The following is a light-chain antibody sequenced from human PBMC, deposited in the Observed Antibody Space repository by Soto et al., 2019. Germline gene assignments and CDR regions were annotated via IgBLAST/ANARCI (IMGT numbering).Light chain of an antibody. CDR2: EVS. Sequence: QSALTQPASVSGSPGQSITISCTGTSSDVGGYNYVSWYQQHPGKAPKFMIYEVSNRPSGVPSRFSGSKSGNTASLTISGLQAEDEADYYCSSYTGSNIVFGGGTQLTVL. V-gene: IGLV2-14*01. CDR1: SSDVGGYNY. CDR3: SSYTGSNIV. J-gene: IGLJ7*01.